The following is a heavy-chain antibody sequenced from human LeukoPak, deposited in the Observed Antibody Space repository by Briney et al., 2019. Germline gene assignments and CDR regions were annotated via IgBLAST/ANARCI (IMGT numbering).Heavy chain of an antibody. V-gene: IGHV1-2*02. D-gene: IGHD3-3*01. CDR2: INPNSGGT. Sequence: ASVKDSCKASGYTFTGYYMHWVRQAPGQGLEWMGWINPNSGGTNYAQKFQGRVTMTRDTSISTAYMELSRLRSDDTAVYYCARAYDFWSGSFDYWGQGTLVTVSS. CDR3: ARAYDFWSGSFDY. CDR1: GYTFTGYY. J-gene: IGHJ4*02.